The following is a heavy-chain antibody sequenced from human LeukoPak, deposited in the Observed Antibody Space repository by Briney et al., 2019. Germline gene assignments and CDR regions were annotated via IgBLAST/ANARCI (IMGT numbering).Heavy chain of an antibody. J-gene: IGHJ3*02. D-gene: IGHD5/OR15-5a*01. V-gene: IGHV1-69*02. CDR1: GGPFTDYS. Sequence: SVKVSCKASGGPFTDYSVSWVRQAPGQGLEWMGRIIPLLDQTNYVQKFQGRVTITADKSTSTAYMEVRSLRSEDTAVYYCASVFETSTNWEVFDIWGQGTMVSVPS. CDR3: ASVFETSTNWEVFDI. CDR2: IIPLLDQT.